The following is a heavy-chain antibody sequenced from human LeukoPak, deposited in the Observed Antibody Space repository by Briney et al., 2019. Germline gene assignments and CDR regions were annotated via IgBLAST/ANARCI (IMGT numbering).Heavy chain of an antibody. CDR3: ARDDIAAAGKGFDP. Sequence: SETLSLTCTVSGGSISSYYWSWIRQPPGKGLEWIGYIYYSGSTNYNPSLKSRVTISVDTSKNQFSLKLSSVTAADTAVYYCARDDIAAAGKGFDPWGQGTLVTVSS. CDR1: GGSISSYY. J-gene: IGHJ5*02. CDR2: IYYSGST. D-gene: IGHD6-13*01. V-gene: IGHV4-59*01.